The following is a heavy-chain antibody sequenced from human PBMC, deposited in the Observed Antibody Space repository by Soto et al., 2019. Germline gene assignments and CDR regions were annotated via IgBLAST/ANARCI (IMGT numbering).Heavy chain of an antibody. V-gene: IGHV1-18*01. CDR3: ARDRGVYSSGCLGY. Sequence: ASVKVSCKASGYTFTSYGISWVRQAPGQGLEWMGWISAYNGNTNYAQKLQGRVTMTTDTSTSTAYMELRSLRSDDTAVYYCARDRGVYSSGCLGYWGQGTLVTVSS. CDR1: GYTFTSYG. J-gene: IGHJ4*02. CDR2: ISAYNGNT. D-gene: IGHD6-19*01.